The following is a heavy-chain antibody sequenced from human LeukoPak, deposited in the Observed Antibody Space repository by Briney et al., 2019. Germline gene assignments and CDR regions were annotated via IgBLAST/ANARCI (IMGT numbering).Heavy chain of an antibody. D-gene: IGHD1-7*01. V-gene: IGHV3-33*01. CDR2: VYFDGSNR. CDR3: ARQGGLGNYATGSWFDP. CDR1: GFSFSTYA. J-gene: IGHJ5*02. Sequence: GGSLRLSCAASGFSFSTYAMHWVRQAPGKGLEWVAVVYFDGSNRYYANFVKGRFTISRDNSKNTLYLQMNSLRAEDTAVYYCARQGGLGNYATGSWFDPWGQGILVTVSS.